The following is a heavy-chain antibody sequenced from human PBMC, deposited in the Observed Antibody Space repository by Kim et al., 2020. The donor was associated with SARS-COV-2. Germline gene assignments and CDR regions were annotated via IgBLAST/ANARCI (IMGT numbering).Heavy chain of an antibody. CDR3: AKGGRSSSADY. J-gene: IGHJ4*02. CDR2: T. Sequence: TYYSDSMKGRFTISRDNAKNTLYLQMSTLRPEDTAVYYCAKGGRSSSADYWGQGTLVTVSS. V-gene: IGHV3-23*01. D-gene: IGHD6-13*01.